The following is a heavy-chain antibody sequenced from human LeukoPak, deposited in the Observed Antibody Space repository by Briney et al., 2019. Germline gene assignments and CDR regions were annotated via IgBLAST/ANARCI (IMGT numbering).Heavy chain of an antibody. CDR1: GFTFSSYA. V-gene: IGHV3-30*18. D-gene: IGHD3-10*01. J-gene: IGHJ5*02. Sequence: QAGRSLRLSCEASGFTFSSYAMHWVRQAPGKGLEWVAVTSKDGSNKYYADSVKGRFTISRDNSKDTLYLQMNSLRVEDAALYYCAKDAYYSSGTYAGSWGQGTLVTVSS. CDR2: TSKDGSNK. CDR3: AKDAYYSSGTYAGS.